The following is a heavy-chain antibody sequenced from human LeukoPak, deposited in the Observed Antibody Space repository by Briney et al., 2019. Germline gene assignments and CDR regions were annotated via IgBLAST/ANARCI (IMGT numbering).Heavy chain of an antibody. CDR1: GFTFSNHY. Sequence: GGSLRLSCLASGFTFSNHYMHCVRQGTGGGLEWESSIRTGGDTYYEGSVKGRFTISRENAKNSLYLQMNSLRVGDTAVYYCARGGNYFASGTYPFPLDIWGQGTMVTVSS. CDR2: IRTGGDT. J-gene: IGHJ3*02. D-gene: IGHD3-10*01. V-gene: IGHV3-13*01. CDR3: ARGGNYFASGTYPFPLDI.